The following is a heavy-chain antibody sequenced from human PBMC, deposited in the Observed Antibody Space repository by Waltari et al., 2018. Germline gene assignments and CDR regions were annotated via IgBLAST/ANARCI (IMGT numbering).Heavy chain of an antibody. J-gene: IGHJ4*02. CDR2: IKQDGSEK. V-gene: IGHV3-7*03. CDR3: AMSESGPDY. D-gene: IGHD5-12*01. Sequence: EVQLVESGGGLVQPGGSLRLSCAASGFTFSSHWMSWVRQAPGKGLGWVANIKQDGSEKYYVDSVKGRFTISRDNAKNSVYLQMNSLRAEDTAVYYCAMSESGPDYWGQGTLVIVSS. CDR1: GFTFSSHW.